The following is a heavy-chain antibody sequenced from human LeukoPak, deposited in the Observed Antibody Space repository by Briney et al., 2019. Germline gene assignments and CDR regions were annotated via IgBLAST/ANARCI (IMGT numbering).Heavy chain of an antibody. Sequence: SETLSLTCTVSGGSISSSSYYWGWIRQPPGKGLGWIGSIYYSGSTYYNPSLKSRVTISVDTSKNQFSLKLSSVTASDTAAYYCARHGSGWDDYGGQGTLVTVSS. J-gene: IGHJ4*02. V-gene: IGHV4-39*01. CDR1: GGSISSSSYY. D-gene: IGHD6-19*01. CDR3: ARHGSGWDDY. CDR2: IYYSGST.